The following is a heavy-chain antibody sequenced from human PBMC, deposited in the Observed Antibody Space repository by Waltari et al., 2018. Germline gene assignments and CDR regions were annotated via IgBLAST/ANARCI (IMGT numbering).Heavy chain of an antibody. CDR1: GFTFNNYG. V-gene: IGHV3-30*18. CDR3: AKDSVAAAGILDY. D-gene: IGHD6-13*01. J-gene: IGHJ4*02. CDR2: ISYDGSKK. Sequence: QVQLVESGGGVVQPGRSLRLSCATSGFTFNNYGMHWVRQAPGKGLEWVAIISYDGSKKYYANSVKGRFTISRDNSKNTLYLQMNSLRGEDMAVYHCAKDSVAAAGILDYWGQGILVTVSS.